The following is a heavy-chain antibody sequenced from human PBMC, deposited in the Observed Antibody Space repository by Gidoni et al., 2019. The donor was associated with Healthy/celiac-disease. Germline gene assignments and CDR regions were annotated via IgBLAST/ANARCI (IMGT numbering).Heavy chain of an antibody. V-gene: IGHV4-34*01. D-gene: IGHD6-13*01. CDR1: GGSFTGYY. J-gene: IGHJ1*01. CDR3: ARLLRQHLFQH. CDR2: INHSGST. Sequence: QVQLQQWGAGLLKPSETLSLTCAVYGGSFTGYYWSWVRQPPGKGLEWIGEINHSGSTNYNPSLKNRVTMSLDTSKNQFSLKLSSVTAADTAIYYCARLLRQHLFQHWGQGTLVTVSS.